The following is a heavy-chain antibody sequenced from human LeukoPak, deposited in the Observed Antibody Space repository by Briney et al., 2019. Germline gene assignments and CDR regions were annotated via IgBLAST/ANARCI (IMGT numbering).Heavy chain of an antibody. CDR1: GFTFSSYG. V-gene: IGHV3-30*02. Sequence: GGSLRLSCAASGFTFSSYGMHWVRQAPGKGLEWVAFIRYDGSNKYYADSVKGRFTISRDNSKNTLYLQMNSLRAEDTAVYYCAKDSYYYGSGSFFDYWGQGTLVTVSS. J-gene: IGHJ4*02. CDR2: IRYDGSNK. D-gene: IGHD3-10*01. CDR3: AKDSYYYGSGSFFDY.